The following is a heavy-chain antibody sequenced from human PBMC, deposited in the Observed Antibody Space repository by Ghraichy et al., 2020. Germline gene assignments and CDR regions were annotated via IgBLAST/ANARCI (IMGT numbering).Heavy chain of an antibody. CDR3: ASWAQWLTTTYYFDY. Sequence: GGSLRLSCAASGFTFSSYWMSWVRQAPGKGLEWVANIKQDGSEKYYVDSVKGRFTISRDNAKNSLYLQMNSLRAEDTAVYYCASWAQWLTTTYYFDYWGQGTLVTVSS. V-gene: IGHV3-7*03. CDR1: GFTFSSYW. J-gene: IGHJ4*02. CDR2: IKQDGSEK. D-gene: IGHD6-19*01.